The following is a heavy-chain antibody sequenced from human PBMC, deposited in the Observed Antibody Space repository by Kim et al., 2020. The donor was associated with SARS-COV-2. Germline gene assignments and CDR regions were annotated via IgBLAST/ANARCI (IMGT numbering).Heavy chain of an antibody. CDR1: GGTFSSYA. J-gene: IGHJ5*02. D-gene: IGHD5-18*01. CDR2: IIPIFGTA. V-gene: IGHV1-69*13. Sequence: SVKVSCKASGGTFSSYAISWVRQAPGQGLEWMGGIIPIFGTANYAQKFQGRVTITADESTSTAYMELNSLRSEETAVYYCVRIIQLWLYNWFDPWGQGTLVTVSS. CDR3: VRIIQLWLYNWFDP.